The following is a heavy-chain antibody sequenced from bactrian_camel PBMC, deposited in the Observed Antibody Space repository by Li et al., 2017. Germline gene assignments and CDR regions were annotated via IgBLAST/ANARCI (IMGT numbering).Heavy chain of an antibody. CDR1: GYTYRPYT. J-gene: IGHJ4*01. V-gene: IGHV3-3*01. Sequence: HVQLVESGGDSVQAGGSLRLSCEASGYTYRPYTSNCWGWFRQFPGKEREGVAAIAPSSGSTYYEDSVKGRFTVSHVNANNTLHLQMNSLKPEDTAVYYCAAALGGNCGAYEYSYYGRGTQVTVS. CDR2: IAPSSGST. D-gene: IGHD2*01. CDR3: AAALGGNCGAYEYSY.